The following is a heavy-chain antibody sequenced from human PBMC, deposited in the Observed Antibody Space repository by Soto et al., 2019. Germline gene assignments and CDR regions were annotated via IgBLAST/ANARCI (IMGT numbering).Heavy chain of an antibody. CDR3: ARDQLYYNDISGRPLNAFDV. CDR1: GFTFRNYG. CDR2: IGLGSSTK. Sequence: GGSLRLSWAASGFTFRNYGMSWVRQAPGKGLEWVSYIGLGSSTKYYADSVEGRFTISRDNAKNSLYLQMNSLRAEDTAVYYCARDQLYYNDISGRPLNAFDVWGQGTMVTVSS. D-gene: IGHD3-22*01. V-gene: IGHV3-48*01. J-gene: IGHJ3*01.